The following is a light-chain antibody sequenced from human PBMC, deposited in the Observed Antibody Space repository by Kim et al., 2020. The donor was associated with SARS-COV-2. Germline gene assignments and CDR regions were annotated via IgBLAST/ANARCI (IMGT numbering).Light chain of an antibody. Sequence: DIQMTQSPSTLSASVGDRVTITCRASQSIRSWLAWYQQKPGKATKVLIYDASSLESGVPSRFSGSGSGTEFTLTISSLQPDDFATYYCQQYNSHSPSWTFGQGTKVDIK. CDR1: QSIRSW. J-gene: IGKJ1*01. V-gene: IGKV1-5*01. CDR2: DAS. CDR3: QQYNSHSPSWT.